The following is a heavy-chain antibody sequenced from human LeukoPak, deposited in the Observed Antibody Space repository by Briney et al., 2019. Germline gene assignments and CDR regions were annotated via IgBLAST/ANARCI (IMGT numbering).Heavy chain of an antibody. J-gene: IGHJ4*02. CDR3: AKEHYYDSSGYVFY. CDR1: GFTFSSYA. D-gene: IGHD3-22*01. V-gene: IGHV3-23*01. Sequence: GGSLRLSCAASGFTFSSYAMSWVRQAPGKGLEWVSAISGSGGSTYYADSVKGLFTISRDNSKNTLYLQMNSLRAEDTAVYYCAKEHYYDSSGYVFYWGQGTLVTVSS. CDR2: ISGSGGST.